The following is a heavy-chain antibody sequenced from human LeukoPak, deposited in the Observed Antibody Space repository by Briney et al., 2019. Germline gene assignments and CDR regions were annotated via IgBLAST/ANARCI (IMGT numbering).Heavy chain of an antibody. CDR3: ATFSGAHHKTFDS. J-gene: IGHJ4*02. V-gene: IGHV3-7*01. D-gene: IGHD1-14*01. Sequence: GGSLRFSCAASGLTFRNYWMSWVRQAPGKGREWVAHRKQDGSDKFYVESVNGGFTISRDNAKNSLYLQMNTLRADDTAIYYCATFSGAHHKTFDSWGQGTLVTVSS. CDR1: GLTFRNYW. CDR2: RKQDGSDK.